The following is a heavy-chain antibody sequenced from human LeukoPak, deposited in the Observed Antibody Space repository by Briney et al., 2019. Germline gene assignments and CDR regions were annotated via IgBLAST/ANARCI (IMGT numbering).Heavy chain of an antibody. J-gene: IGHJ5*02. V-gene: IGHV1-2*06. CDR1: RYTFTGYY. CDR2: INPNSGGT. Sequence: ASVKVSCKASRYTFTGYYMHWVRQAPGQGLEWMGRINPNSGGTNYAQKFQGRVTMTRDTSISTAYMELSRLRSDDTAVYYCARDSGYSYGGNNWFDPWGQGTLVTVSS. D-gene: IGHD5-18*01. CDR3: ARDSGYSYGGNNWFDP.